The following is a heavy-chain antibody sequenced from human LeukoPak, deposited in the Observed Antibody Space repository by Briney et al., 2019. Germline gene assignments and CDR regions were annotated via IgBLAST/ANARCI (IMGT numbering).Heavy chain of an antibody. Sequence: GSSVKVSCKASGGTFSSYAISWVRQAPGQGLEWMGRIIPIFGTANSAQKFQGRVTITPDESTRTAYMELRSLRSEDTAVYYCARDPRFEVIGWFDPWGQGTLVTVSS. CDR1: GGTFSSYA. D-gene: IGHD3-10*01. V-gene: IGHV1-69*15. CDR2: IIPIFGTA. J-gene: IGHJ5*02. CDR3: ARDPRFEVIGWFDP.